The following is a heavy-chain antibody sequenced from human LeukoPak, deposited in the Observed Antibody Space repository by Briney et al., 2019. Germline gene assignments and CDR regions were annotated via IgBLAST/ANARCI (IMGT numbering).Heavy chain of an antibody. Sequence: GASVKVSCKASGGTFSRYTISWVRQAPGRGLEWMGGIIPIFGKANYAQKFQGRVTITADESSSTAYMELSSLRSEDTAVYYCARDAAIYDSSAYYYLWWGQGTLVTVSS. V-gene: IGHV1-69*01. CDR2: IIPIFGKA. D-gene: IGHD3-22*01. J-gene: IGHJ4*02. CDR1: GGTFSRYT. CDR3: ARDAAIYDSSAYYYLW.